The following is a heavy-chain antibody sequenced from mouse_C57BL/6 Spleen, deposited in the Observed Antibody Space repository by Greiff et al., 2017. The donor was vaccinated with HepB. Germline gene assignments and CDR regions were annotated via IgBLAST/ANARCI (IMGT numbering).Heavy chain of an antibody. CDR1: GYAFSSSW. CDR2: IYPGDGDT. J-gene: IGHJ3*01. D-gene: IGHD4-1*01. CDR3: ARGLGQGWFAY. Sequence: QVQLQQSGPELVKPGASVKISCKASGYAFSSSWMNWVKQRPGKGLEWIGRIYPGDGDTNYNGKFKGKATLTADKSSSTAYMQLSSLTSEDSAIYFCARGLGQGWFAYWGQGTLVTVSA. V-gene: IGHV1-82*01.